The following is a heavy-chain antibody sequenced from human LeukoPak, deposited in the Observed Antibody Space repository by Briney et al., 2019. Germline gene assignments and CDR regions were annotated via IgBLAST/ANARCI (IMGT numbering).Heavy chain of an antibody. CDR3: AKEGAYYDFWSGYSPSHGIFDY. Sequence: ASVKVSCKASGYSFTSSDINWVRQAAGQGREWVGWMNPNSGNTGYAQKYQGRVTMTRNTSINTAYMELSSLRSEDTAVYYCAKEGAYYDFWSGYSPSHGIFDYWGQGTLVAVSS. CDR2: MNPNSGNT. V-gene: IGHV1-8*01. J-gene: IGHJ4*02. D-gene: IGHD3-3*01. CDR1: GYSFTSSD.